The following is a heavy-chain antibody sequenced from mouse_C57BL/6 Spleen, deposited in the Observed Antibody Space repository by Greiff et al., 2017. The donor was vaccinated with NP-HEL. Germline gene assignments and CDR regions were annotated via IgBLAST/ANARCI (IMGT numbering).Heavy chain of an antibody. CDR2: ISYDGSN. Sequence: EVQLQQSGPGLVKPSQSLSLTCSVTGYSITSGYYWNWIRQFPGNKLEWMGYISYDGSNNYNPSLKNRISITRDTSKNQFFLKLNSVTTEDTATYYCARRRGDYFDYWGQGTTLTVSS. CDR1: GYSITSGYY. J-gene: IGHJ2*01. CDR3: ARRRGDYFDY. V-gene: IGHV3-6*01.